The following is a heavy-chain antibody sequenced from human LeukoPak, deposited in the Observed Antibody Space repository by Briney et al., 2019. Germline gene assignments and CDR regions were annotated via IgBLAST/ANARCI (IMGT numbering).Heavy chain of an antibody. CDR1: GGSFSGYY. Sequence: ASETLSLTCAVYGGSFSGYYWSWIRQPPGKGLEWIGEINHSGSTNYNPSLKSRVTISVDTSKNQFSLKLSSVTAADTAVYYCARPSGWYRFNYFDYWGQGTLVTVSS. D-gene: IGHD6-19*01. CDR2: INHSGST. CDR3: ARPSGWYRFNYFDY. J-gene: IGHJ4*02. V-gene: IGHV4-34*01.